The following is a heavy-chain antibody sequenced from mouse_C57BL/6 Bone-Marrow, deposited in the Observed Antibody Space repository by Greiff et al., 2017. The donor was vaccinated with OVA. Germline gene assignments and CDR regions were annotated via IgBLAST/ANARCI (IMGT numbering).Heavy chain of an antibody. CDR3: ARYYYGSTWYFDV. J-gene: IGHJ1*03. CDR1: GFSLTSYG. D-gene: IGHD1-1*01. CDR2: IWSGGST. V-gene: IGHV2-2*01. Sequence: VQLQESGPGLVQPSQSLSITCTVSGFSLTSYGVHWVRQSPGKGLEWLGVIWSGGSTDYHAAFISRLSISKDNSKSQVFFKMNSLQADDTAIYYCARYYYGSTWYFDVWGTGTTVTVSS.